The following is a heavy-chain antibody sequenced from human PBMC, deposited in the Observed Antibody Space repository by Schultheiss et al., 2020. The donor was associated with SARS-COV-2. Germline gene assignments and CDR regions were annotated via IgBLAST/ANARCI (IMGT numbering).Heavy chain of an antibody. D-gene: IGHD1-1*01. CDR2: IYYSGST. J-gene: IGHJ5*01. V-gene: IGHV4-59*12. CDR1: GGSISSYY. CDR3: AQIRGSTGWFDS. Sequence: SETLSLTCTVSGGSISSYYWSWIRQPPGKGLEWIGYIYYSGSTNYNPSLKSRVTMSVDTSKNQFSLKLSSVTAADTAVYYCAQIRGSTGWFDSWGQGTLVTVSS.